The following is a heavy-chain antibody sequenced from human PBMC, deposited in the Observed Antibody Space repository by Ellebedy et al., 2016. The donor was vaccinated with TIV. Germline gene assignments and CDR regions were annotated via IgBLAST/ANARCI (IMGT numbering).Heavy chain of an antibody. Sequence: PGGSLRLSCVAPGSTVSNNYMSWVRQAPGKGLEWVSLIYSSGGTHYTDSVKGRFTISRDNSKNTLYLQMNNLIAEDTAVYYCTNRPRAWGQGTLVTVSS. J-gene: IGHJ5*02. V-gene: IGHV3-53*01. CDR3: TNRPRA. CDR2: IYSSGGT. CDR1: GSTVSNNY.